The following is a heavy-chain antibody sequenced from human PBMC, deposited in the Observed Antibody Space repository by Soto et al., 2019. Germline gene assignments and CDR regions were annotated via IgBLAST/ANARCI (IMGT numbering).Heavy chain of an antibody. V-gene: IGHV3-74*01. CDR1: GFTFSDHW. Sequence: GGSLRLSCAASGFTFSDHWMHWVRQAPGEGLVWVSRINTDGSTTSYADSVKGRFTISRDNAKNSLYLQMNSLGVEDTAVYYCARGPYRNTYNWFDSWGQGTLVTVSS. CDR3: ARGPYRNTYNWFDS. CDR2: INTDGSTT. J-gene: IGHJ5*02. D-gene: IGHD5-12*01.